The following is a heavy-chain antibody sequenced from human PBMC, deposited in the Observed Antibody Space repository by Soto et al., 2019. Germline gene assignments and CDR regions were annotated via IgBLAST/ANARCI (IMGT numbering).Heavy chain of an antibody. D-gene: IGHD2-21*02. Sequence: EVQLVESGGGLVQPGGSLRLSCAASGFTFSSYAMHWVRQAPGKGLEYVSGISSNGGSTYYANSVKGRFTISRDNSKNSLYLQVGSLRAEDMAVYYCARSGLPFDYWCQGTLVTVSS. CDR1: GFTFSSYA. V-gene: IGHV3-64*01. J-gene: IGHJ4*02. CDR3: ARSGLPFDY. CDR2: ISSNGGST.